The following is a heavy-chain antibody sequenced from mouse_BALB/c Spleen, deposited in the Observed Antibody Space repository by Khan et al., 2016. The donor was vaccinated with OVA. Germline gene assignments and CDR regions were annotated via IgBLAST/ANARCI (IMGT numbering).Heavy chain of an antibody. V-gene: IGHV5-6-5*01. D-gene: IGHD2-14*01. CDR3: TREAYRYDEYYFDY. Sequence: VQLKESGGGSVKPGGSLKLSCVVSGFTFSSYVMSWVRPTPEKRLEWVASISSGGSTYYPDRVKGRFTISRDNARNLVYLQMSSLRSEDMAMYFCTREAYRYDEYYFDYWGQGTTLTVSS. CDR1: GFTFSSYV. CDR2: ISSGGST. J-gene: IGHJ2*01.